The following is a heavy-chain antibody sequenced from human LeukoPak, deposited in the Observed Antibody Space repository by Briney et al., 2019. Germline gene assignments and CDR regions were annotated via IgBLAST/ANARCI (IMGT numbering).Heavy chain of an antibody. Sequence: QPGGSLRLSCAASGFTFSRYAMSWVRQAPGKGLEWVSAISGSGGSTYYADSVKGRFTISRDNSKNTLYLQMNSLRAEDTAVYYCAKVRELLSQSFDYWGQGTLVTVSS. CDR2: ISGSGGST. CDR3: AKVRELLSQSFDY. V-gene: IGHV3-23*01. CDR1: GFTFSRYA. J-gene: IGHJ4*02. D-gene: IGHD1-26*01.